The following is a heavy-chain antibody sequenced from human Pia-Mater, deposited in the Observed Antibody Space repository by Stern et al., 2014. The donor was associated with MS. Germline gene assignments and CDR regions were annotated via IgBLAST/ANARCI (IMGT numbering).Heavy chain of an antibody. CDR1: GYNLTTYA. Sequence: QLVQSGSELKKPGASVKVSCRASGYNLTTYAINWVRQAPGQGLEWMGWINTKTGNPTFAQGFTGRFVFSLDTSINTAFLQISSLKAEDSALYYCATWGAGSSPPLFYWGQGTLVTVSS. CDR2: INTKTGNP. J-gene: IGHJ4*02. D-gene: IGHD6-6*01. CDR3: ATWGAGSSPPLFY. V-gene: IGHV7-4-1*02.